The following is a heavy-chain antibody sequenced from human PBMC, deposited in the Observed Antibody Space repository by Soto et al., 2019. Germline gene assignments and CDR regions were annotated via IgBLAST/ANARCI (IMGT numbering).Heavy chain of an antibody. Sequence: GASVKVSCKASGGTFSSYAISWVRQAPGQGLEWMGGIIPIFGTANYAQKFQGRVTITADESTSTAYMELSSLRSEDTAVYYCARDGGSGWPQRFDYWGQGTPVTVSS. D-gene: IGHD6-19*01. V-gene: IGHV1-69*13. CDR2: IIPIFGTA. CDR3: ARDGGSGWPQRFDY. J-gene: IGHJ4*02. CDR1: GGTFSSYA.